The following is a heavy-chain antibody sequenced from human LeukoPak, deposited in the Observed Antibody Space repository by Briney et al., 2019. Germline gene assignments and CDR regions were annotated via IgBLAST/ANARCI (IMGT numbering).Heavy chain of an antibody. V-gene: IGHV3-48*01. J-gene: IGHJ4*02. Sequence: PGGSLRLSCAASGFTLNSYSMNWVRQAPGKGLEWVSYISSSSNTIYYADSVKGRFTIARDNAKNSLYLQMNSLRAEDTAVYYCAREFLGYWGQGTLVTVYS. D-gene: IGHD3-16*01. CDR3: AREFLGY. CDR2: ISSSSNTI. CDR1: GFTLNSYS.